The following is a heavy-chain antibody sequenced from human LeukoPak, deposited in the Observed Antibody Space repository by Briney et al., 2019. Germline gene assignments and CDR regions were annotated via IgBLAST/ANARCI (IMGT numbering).Heavy chain of an antibody. CDR1: GYTFTSYG. J-gene: IGHJ6*02. D-gene: IGHD2-2*01. Sequence: ASVKVSCKASGYTFTSYGISWVRQAPGQGLEWMGWISAYNGNTNYAQKLQGRVTMTTDTSTSTAYMELRSLRSDDTAVYYCARSLGCCSSTSCPSYYYGMDVWGQGTTVTVSS. CDR2: ISAYNGNT. V-gene: IGHV1-18*01. CDR3: ARSLGCCSSTSCPSYYYGMDV.